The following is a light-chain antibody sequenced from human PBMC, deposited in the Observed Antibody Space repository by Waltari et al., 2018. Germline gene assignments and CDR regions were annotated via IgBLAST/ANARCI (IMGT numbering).Light chain of an antibody. CDR3: SSYAGSNNLV. V-gene: IGLV2-8*01. CDR1: SRDVGGYNY. J-gene: IGLJ2*01. CDR2: EVS. Sequence: QSALTQPPSPSGSPGQPVPTSRPGTSRDVGGYNYVPWYQQHPGKAPKLMISEVSKRPSGVPYRFSGSKSGNTASLTVSGLQAEDEADYYCSSYAGSNNLVFGGGTKLTVL.